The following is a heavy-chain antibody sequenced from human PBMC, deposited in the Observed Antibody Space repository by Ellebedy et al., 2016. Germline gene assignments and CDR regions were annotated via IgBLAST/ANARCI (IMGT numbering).Heavy chain of an antibody. J-gene: IGHJ6*03. CDR2: INPSGGST. V-gene: IGHV1-46*03. CDR1: GYTFTSYY. Sequence: ASVKVSCXASGYTFTSYYMHWVRQAPGQGLEWMGIINPSGGSTSYAQKFQGRVTMTRDTSTSTVYMELSSLRSEDTAVYYCTKSASGYSALYYMDVWGKGTTVTVSS. D-gene: IGHD3-3*01. CDR3: TKSASGYSALYYMDV.